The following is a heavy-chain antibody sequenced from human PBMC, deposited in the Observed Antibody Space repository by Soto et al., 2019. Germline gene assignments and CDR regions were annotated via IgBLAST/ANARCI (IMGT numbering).Heavy chain of an antibody. CDR1: GFTFSNYG. V-gene: IGHV3-33*01. CDR2: IWYDGNNK. J-gene: IGHJ5*02. Sequence: QVQLVESGGGVVQPGRSLRLSCAASGFTFSNYGMHWVRQAPGKGLEWVAVIWYDGNNKYYADSVKGRFTISRDNSKNPLYLQMNSLRAEDAAVYYCARDRDSSGYYTWFDHLGQGTLVTVSS. CDR3: ARDRDSSGYYTWFDH. D-gene: IGHD3-22*01.